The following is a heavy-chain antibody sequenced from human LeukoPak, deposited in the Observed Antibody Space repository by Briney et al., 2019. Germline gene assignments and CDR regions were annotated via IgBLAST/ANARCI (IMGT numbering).Heavy chain of an antibody. D-gene: IGHD2-21*02. J-gene: IGHJ4*02. V-gene: IGHV3-23*01. Sequence: GGSLRLSCAASGFTLSTYAMSWVRQAPGKGREWVSAINYRGDTTYYANSVKGRFTISRDNSKNTLFLQMGSLSAEDTAVYYCATGGGGDTFHYWGQGTLVTVSS. CDR2: INYRGDTT. CDR1: GFTLSTYA. CDR3: ATGGGGDTFHY.